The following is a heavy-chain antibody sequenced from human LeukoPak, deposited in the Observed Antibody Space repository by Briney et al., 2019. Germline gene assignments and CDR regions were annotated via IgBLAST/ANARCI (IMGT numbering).Heavy chain of an antibody. J-gene: IGHJ3*02. D-gene: IGHD6-13*01. CDR2: IYHSGST. CDR1: GGSISSSNW. CDR3: ARPKQQLVPARSASDI. Sequence: PSETLSLTCAVSGGSISSSNWRSWVRQPPGKGLEWIGEIYHSGSTNYNPSLKSRVTISVDKSKNQFSLKLSSVTAADTAVYYCARPKQQLVPARSASDIWGQGTVVTVSS. V-gene: IGHV4-4*02.